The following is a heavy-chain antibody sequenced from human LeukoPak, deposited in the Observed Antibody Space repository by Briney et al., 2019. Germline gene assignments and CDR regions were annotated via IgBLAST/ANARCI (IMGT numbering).Heavy chain of an antibody. V-gene: IGHV3-9*01. J-gene: IGHJ3*02. CDR1: GFTFDDYA. CDR2: ISWNSGSI. D-gene: IGHD5-24*01. Sequence: PGRSLRLSCAASGFTFDDYAMHWVRQAPGKGLEWVSGISWNSGSIGYADSVKGRFTISRDNAKNSLYLQMNSLRAEDTALYYCAKSARDGHITDAFDIWGQGTMVTVSS. CDR3: AKSARDGHITDAFDI.